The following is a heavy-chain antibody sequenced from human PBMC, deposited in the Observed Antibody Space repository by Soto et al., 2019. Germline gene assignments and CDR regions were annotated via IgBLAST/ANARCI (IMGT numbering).Heavy chain of an antibody. CDR1: GFTFDSYA. D-gene: IGHD6-19*01. J-gene: IGHJ4*02. Sequence: EVQLLESGGGLVQPGGSLRLSCAASGFTFDSYAMTWVRQAPGKGLEWVSCISGSGSDTYYADSVKGRFTISRDNSKNTLDLQMTSLRAEDTAVYYCAKDLDPYSSGWCHVYWGQGTLVTVSS. V-gene: IGHV3-23*01. CDR3: AKDLDPYSSGWCHVY. CDR2: ISGSGSDT.